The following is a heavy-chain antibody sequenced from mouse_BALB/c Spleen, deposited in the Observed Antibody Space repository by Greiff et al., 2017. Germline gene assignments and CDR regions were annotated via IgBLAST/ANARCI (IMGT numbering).Heavy chain of an antibody. CDR1: GFTFSSYG. Sequence: EVQLVESGGGLVQPGGSLKLSCAASGFTFSSYGMSWVRQTPDKRLELVATINSNGGSTYYPDSVKGRFTISRDNAKNTLYLQMSSLKSEDTAMYYCARDYGWYFDVWGAGTTVTVSS. J-gene: IGHJ1*01. D-gene: IGHD1-1*01. V-gene: IGHV5-6-3*01. CDR2: INSNGGST. CDR3: ARDYGWYFDV.